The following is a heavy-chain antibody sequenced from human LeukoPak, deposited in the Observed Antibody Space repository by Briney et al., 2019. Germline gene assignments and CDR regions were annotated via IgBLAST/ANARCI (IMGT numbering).Heavy chain of an antibody. V-gene: IGHV4-39*02. Sequence: SETLSLTCTVSGGSINSSGYYWGWIRQPPGKGLEWIGSHYYSGSTYYNPSLKSRVTISVDTSKNHFSLKLNSVTAADTAVYYCARSTGENWFDPWGQGTLVTVSS. CDR2: HYYSGST. CDR1: GGSINSSGYY. D-gene: IGHD4-17*01. J-gene: IGHJ5*02. CDR3: ARSTGENWFDP.